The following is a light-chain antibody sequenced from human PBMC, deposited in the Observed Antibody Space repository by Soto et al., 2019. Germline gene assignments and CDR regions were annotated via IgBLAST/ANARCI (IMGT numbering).Light chain of an antibody. CDR3: QHYNSYSEA. CDR2: KAS. Sequence: DIQMTQSPSTLSGSVGDRVTITCRPSQTIRSWLAWYQQTQGKAPKLXIYKASTLKSGVPSRFSGSGAGTECTRTISSLQPDDVATDYCQHYNSYSEAFGQGTKVDIK. V-gene: IGKV1-5*03. J-gene: IGKJ1*01. CDR1: QTIRSW.